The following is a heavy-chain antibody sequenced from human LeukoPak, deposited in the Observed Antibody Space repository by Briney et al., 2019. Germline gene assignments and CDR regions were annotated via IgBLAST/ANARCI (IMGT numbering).Heavy chain of an antibody. CDR2: IYYSGST. CDR3: ARLEGSWYGGYYFDY. V-gene: IGHV4-59*08. J-gene: IGHJ4*02. CDR1: GGSISSYY. Sequence: PSETLSLTCTVSGGSISSYYWSWIRQPPGKGLECIGYIYYSGSTNYNPSLKSRVTISVDTSKNQFSLKLSSVTAADTAVYYCARLEGSWYGGYYFDYWGQGTLVTVSS. D-gene: IGHD6-13*01.